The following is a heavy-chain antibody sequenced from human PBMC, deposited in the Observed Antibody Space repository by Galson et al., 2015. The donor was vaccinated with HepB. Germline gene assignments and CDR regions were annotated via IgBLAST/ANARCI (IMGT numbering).Heavy chain of an antibody. D-gene: IGHD4-17*01. Sequence: SLRLSCAASGFTFSSYAMHWVRQAPSKGLEWVAVISYDGSNKYYADSVKGRFTISRDNSKNTLYLQMNSLRAEDTAVYYCARGGYGDYGPKFDYWGQGTLVTVSS. V-gene: IGHV3-30-3*01. CDR3: ARGGYGDYGPKFDY. CDR1: GFTFSSYA. J-gene: IGHJ4*02. CDR2: ISYDGSNK.